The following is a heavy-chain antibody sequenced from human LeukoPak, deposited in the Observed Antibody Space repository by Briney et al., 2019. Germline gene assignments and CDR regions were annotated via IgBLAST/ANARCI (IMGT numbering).Heavy chain of an antibody. Sequence: SETLSLTCTVSGGSISSDYWSWIRQRPGKGLEWMGYIYYSGRTYYNPSLKSRITISVDTSKNQFSLKLSSVTAGDTAVYYCARGFYSPHYWGQGTLVSVSS. CDR2: IYYSGRT. V-gene: IGHV4-59*01. J-gene: IGHJ4*02. CDR1: GGSISSDY. CDR3: ARGFYSPHY. D-gene: IGHD4-11*01.